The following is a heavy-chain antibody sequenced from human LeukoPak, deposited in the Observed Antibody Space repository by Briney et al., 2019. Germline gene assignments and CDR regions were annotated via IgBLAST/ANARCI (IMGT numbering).Heavy chain of an antibody. CDR1: GFTFSSYA. CDR2: IWYDGSNK. J-gene: IGHJ4*02. V-gene: IGHV3-33*08. D-gene: IGHD5-18*01. Sequence: GGSLRLSCAASGFTFSSYAMSWVRQAPGKGLEWVAVIWYDGSNKYYADSVKGRFTISRDNSKNTLYLQMNSLRAEDTAVYYCARDPGGAMVIGGIDYWGQGTLVTVSS. CDR3: ARDPGGAMVIGGIDY.